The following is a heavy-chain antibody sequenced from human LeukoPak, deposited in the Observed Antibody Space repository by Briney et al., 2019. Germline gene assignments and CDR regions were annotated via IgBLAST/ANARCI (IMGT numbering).Heavy chain of an antibody. J-gene: IGHJ4*02. D-gene: IGHD5-18*01. CDR2: ITTSGGAT. CDR3: AKDFLRYNYAPV. Sequence: GSLRLSCAASGFTFSSYAMTWVRQTPGKGLEWVSSITTSGGATYYADSVKGQFTISRDNSKNTLYLQMNSLRAEDTAVYYCAKDFLRYNYAPVWGRGTLVTVSS. CDR1: GFTFSSYA. V-gene: IGHV3-23*01.